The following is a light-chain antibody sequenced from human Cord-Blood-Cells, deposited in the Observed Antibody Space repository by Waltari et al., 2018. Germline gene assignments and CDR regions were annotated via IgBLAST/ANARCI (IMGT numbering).Light chain of an antibody. CDR3: QQYNNWPPGT. J-gene: IGKJ1*01. CDR2: GAS. CDR1: PSVSSN. Sequence: EIVMTQSPATLSVSPGERATLSCRASPSVSSNLAWYQQKPGQAPRLLIYGASTRATGIPARFSGSGSGTEFTLTISILQSEDFAVYYCQQYNNWPPGTFGQGTKVEIK. V-gene: IGKV3-15*01.